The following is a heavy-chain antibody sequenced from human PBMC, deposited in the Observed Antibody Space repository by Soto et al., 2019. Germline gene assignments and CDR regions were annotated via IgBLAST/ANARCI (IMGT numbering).Heavy chain of an antibody. CDR2: INPNSGGT. Sequence: SVKVSCKASGYRFTGYDMHWVRQAPGQGLEWMGWINPNSGGTNYAQKFQGWVTMTRDTSISTAYMELSRLRSDDTAVYYCARDAGGDEAPMDYLGQGALVTVSS. V-gene: IGHV1-2*04. J-gene: IGHJ4*02. CDR1: GYRFTGYD. D-gene: IGHD1-26*01. CDR3: ARDAGGDEAPMDY.